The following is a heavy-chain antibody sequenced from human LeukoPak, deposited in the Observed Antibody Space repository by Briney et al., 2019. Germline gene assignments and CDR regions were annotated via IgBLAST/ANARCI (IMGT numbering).Heavy chain of an antibody. V-gene: IGHV4-39*07. CDR3: ARAPLIFGESNDAFDI. Sequence: SETLSLTCTVSGGSISSSSYYWGWIRQPPGKGLEWIGSIYYSGSTYYNPSLKSRVTISVDTSKNQFSLKLSSVTAADMAVYYCARAPLIFGESNDAFDIWGQGTMVTVSS. CDR1: GGSISSSSYY. J-gene: IGHJ3*02. CDR2: IYYSGST. D-gene: IGHD3-10*01.